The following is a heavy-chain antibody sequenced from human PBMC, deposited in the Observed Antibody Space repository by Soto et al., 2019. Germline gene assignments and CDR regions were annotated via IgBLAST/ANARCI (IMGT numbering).Heavy chain of an antibody. D-gene: IGHD6-6*01. Sequence: AASVKVSCKASGYTFTNYYMQWMRQAPGQGLEWMGIINPSIGSSSYAQKFQGRVTMARDTSTSTVYMELRSLKSEDTAVYYCARDPYSSSSYYGMDVWGQGTTVTVSS. V-gene: IGHV1-46*01. CDR1: GYTFTNYY. J-gene: IGHJ6*02. CDR3: ARDPYSSSSYYGMDV. CDR2: INPSIGSS.